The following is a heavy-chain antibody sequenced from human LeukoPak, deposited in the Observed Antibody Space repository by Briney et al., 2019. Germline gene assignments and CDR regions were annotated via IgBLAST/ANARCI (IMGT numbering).Heavy chain of an antibody. J-gene: IGHJ3*02. CDR2: IKQDGTGK. CDR1: GFTFSSYW. CDR3: ARVGCSSSSCFIEAFDI. V-gene: IGHV3-7*01. D-gene: IGHD2-2*01. Sequence: GGSLRLSCAASGFTFSSYWMNWVRQAPGKGLEWVANIKQDGTGKYYVDSVKGRFTISRDNAKSSLYLQMNSLRAEDTAIYYCARVGCSSSSCFIEAFDIWGQGTMVTVSS.